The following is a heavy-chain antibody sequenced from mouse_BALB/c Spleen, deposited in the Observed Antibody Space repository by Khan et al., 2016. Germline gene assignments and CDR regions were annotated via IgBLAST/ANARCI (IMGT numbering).Heavy chain of an antibody. CDR3: ARERRARADGYFDY. J-gene: IGHJ2*01. CDR2: ISNGGGST. D-gene: IGHD3-1*01. Sequence: EVELVESGGGLVQPGGSLKLSCAASGFTFGSYTMSWVRQTPEKRLEWVAYISNGGGSTYYPDTVKGRFTISRDNAKNTLYLQMSSLKSEDTAMYYCARERRARADGYFDYWGQGTTLTVSS. V-gene: IGHV5-12-2*01. CDR1: GFTFGSYT.